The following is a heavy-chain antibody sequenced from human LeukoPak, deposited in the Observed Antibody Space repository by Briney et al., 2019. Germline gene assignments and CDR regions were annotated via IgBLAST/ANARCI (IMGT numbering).Heavy chain of an antibody. D-gene: IGHD6-19*01. CDR3: ARVDALAVAGSSKGDDY. J-gene: IGHJ4*02. V-gene: IGHV4-61*02. CDR1: GGSISSDNYS. CDR2: VYTSGST. Sequence: PSETLSLTCTVSGGSISSDNYSWSWIRQPAGKGLEWIGRVYTSGSTNYNPSLKSRVTISVDTSKKQFSLKLSSVTAADTAVYYCARVDALAVAGSSKGDDYWGQGTLVTVSS.